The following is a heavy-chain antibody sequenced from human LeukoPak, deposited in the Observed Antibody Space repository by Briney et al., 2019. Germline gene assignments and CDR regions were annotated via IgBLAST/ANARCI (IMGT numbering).Heavy chain of an antibody. D-gene: IGHD3-9*01. Sequence: TSETLSLTCTVSGGFINSYYWSWIRQPAGKGLEWIGRVYTSGITNYNPSLQSRITMSVDTSKNQFSLKLTSVTAADTAVYYCARHNGFDRGYYYYMDVWGKGTTVTVSS. J-gene: IGHJ6*03. CDR2: VYTSGIT. V-gene: IGHV4-4*07. CDR1: GGFINSYY. CDR3: ARHNGFDRGYYYYMDV.